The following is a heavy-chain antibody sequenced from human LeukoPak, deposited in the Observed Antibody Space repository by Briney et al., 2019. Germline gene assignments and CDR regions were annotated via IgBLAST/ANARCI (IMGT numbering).Heavy chain of an antibody. Sequence: SETLSLTCTVSGGSISSSSYYWGWIRQPPGKGLEWIGSIYYSGSTYYNPSLKSRVTISVDTSKNQFSLKLSSVTAADTAVYYLARAVYYGTRSYYHYYLDLWGQGTMVNVSS. CDR1: GGSISSSSYY. J-gene: IGHJ5*02. CDR2: IYYSGST. V-gene: IGHV4-39*07. D-gene: IGHD3-10*01. CDR3: ARAVYYGTRSYYHYYLDL.